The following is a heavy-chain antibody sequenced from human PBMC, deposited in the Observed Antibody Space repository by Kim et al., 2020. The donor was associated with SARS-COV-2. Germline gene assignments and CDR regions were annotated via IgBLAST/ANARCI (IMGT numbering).Heavy chain of an antibody. CDR2: INRGNGNT. Sequence: ASVKVSCKASGYPFTTYAIHWVRQAPGQRLEWMGWINRGNGNTKYSENFQGRVIISRDTSASTAYMELSSLRSEDTAMYYCARDGDKTPDGYNGHYFDYWGQGALVTVSS. CDR1: GYPFTTYA. CDR3: ARDGDKTPDGYNGHYFDY. V-gene: IGHV1-3*01. J-gene: IGHJ4*02. D-gene: IGHD2-21*02.